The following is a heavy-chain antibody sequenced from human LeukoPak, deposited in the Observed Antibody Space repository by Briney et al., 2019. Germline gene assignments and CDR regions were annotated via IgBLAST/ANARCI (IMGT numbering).Heavy chain of an antibody. CDR3: ASHGDSGSSVQLAY. J-gene: IGHJ4*02. V-gene: IGHV4-59*12. D-gene: IGHD1-26*01. CDR2: IYYSGST. CDR1: GGSISNYY. Sequence: PSETLSLTCTVSGGSISNYYWSWIRQPPGKGLEWIGYIYYSGSTNYNPSLKSRVTISVDTAKNQFALRLSSVTAADTAVYFCASHGDSGSSVQLAYWGQGTLVTVSS.